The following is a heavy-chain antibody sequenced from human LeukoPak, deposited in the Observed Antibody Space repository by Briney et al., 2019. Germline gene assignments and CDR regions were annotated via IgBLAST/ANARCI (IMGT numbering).Heavy chain of an antibody. J-gene: IGHJ4*02. D-gene: IGHD3-10*01. V-gene: IGHV3-23*01. Sequence: GGSLRLSCAASGFTFSTYAMSWVRQAPGKGLEWVSAISGSGSSTYYADSVKGRFTISRDNSKNTLYLQMNSLRAEDTAVYYCAKSGSGNYYDRFDYWGQGTLITVSS. CDR1: GFTFSTYA. CDR2: ISGSGSST. CDR3: AKSGSGNYYDRFDY.